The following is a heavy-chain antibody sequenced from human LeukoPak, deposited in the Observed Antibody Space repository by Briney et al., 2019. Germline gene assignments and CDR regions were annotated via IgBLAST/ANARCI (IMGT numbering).Heavy chain of an antibody. CDR2: IYHSGST. V-gene: IGHV4-38-2*01. CDR3: ARQVELRHFDY. D-gene: IGHD1-7*01. Sequence: SETLSLTCAVSGYSISSGYYWGWIRQPPGKGLEWIGSIYHSGSTYYNPSLKSRVTISVDTSKNRFSLKLSSVTAADTAVYYCARQVELRHFDYWGQGTLVTVSS. J-gene: IGHJ4*02. CDR1: GYSISSGYY.